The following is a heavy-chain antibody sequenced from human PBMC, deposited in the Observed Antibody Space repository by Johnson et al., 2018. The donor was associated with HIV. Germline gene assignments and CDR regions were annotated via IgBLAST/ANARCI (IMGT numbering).Heavy chain of an antibody. CDR3: ASIDAFDI. Sequence: VQLVESGGGLVQPGGSLKLSCAASGFTFSGSGMHWVRQASGKGLEWVGRIRSKANSYATVYSASVKGRFTISRDDSKNTAYLQMNSLRAEDTAVYYCASIDAFDIWGQGTMVTVSS. CDR1: GFTFSGSG. D-gene: IGHD6-6*01. CDR2: IRSKANSYAT. V-gene: IGHV3-73*02. J-gene: IGHJ3*02.